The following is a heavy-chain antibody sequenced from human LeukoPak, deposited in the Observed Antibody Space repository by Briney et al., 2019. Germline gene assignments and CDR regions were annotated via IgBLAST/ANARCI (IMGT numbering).Heavy chain of an antibody. Sequence: GGSLRLSCAASGFTFRSYGKHCVRQAPGKGLEWVAVISDDGSNKKYADSVKGRFTISRDNSKNTLYLQMNSLRAEDTAVYYCAKGYSYGQGYYYYGMDVWGQGTTVTVSS. CDR1: GFTFRSYG. CDR3: AKGYSYGQGYYYYGMDV. CDR2: ISDDGSNK. D-gene: IGHD5-18*01. J-gene: IGHJ6*02. V-gene: IGHV3-30*18.